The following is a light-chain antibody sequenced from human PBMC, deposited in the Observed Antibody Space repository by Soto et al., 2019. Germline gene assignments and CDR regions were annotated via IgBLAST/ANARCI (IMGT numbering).Light chain of an antibody. Sequence: QPVLTQSPSASASLGASVKLTCTLSSGHSRYAIAWHQQQPEKGPRYLMKLNSDGSHSKGDGIPDRFSGSSSGAERYLTISSLQSEDEADYYCQTWGPYLVFGGGTQLTGL. V-gene: IGLV4-69*01. CDR2: LNSDGSH. J-gene: IGLJ3*02. CDR3: QTWGPYLV. CDR1: SGHSRYA.